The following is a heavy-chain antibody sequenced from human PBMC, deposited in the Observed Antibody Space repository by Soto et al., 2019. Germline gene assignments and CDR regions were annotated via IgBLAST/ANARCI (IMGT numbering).Heavy chain of an antibody. Sequence: SETLSLTCTVSGGSISSYYWSWIRQPPGKGLEWIGYIYYSGSTNYNPSLKSRVTISVDTSKNQFSLKLSSVTAADTAVYYCARSRRQSIFGVVIYFDYWGQGTLVTVSS. CDR1: GGSISSYY. CDR3: ARSRRQSIFGVVIYFDY. D-gene: IGHD3-3*01. V-gene: IGHV4-59*08. J-gene: IGHJ4*02. CDR2: IYYSGST.